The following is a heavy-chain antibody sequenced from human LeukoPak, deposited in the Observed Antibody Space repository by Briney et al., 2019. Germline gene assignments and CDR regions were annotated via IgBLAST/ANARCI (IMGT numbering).Heavy chain of an antibody. CDR3: ARDGYGSGSYGWFDP. Sequence: SEPLSLTCNVSGASITSCYWSWIRQTPGKGHEWIGNIYSGSTNYNPSFESRVTVSLDTSKNQFSLRLTSVTAADTALYYCARDGYGSGSYGWFDPWGQGTLVTVSS. D-gene: IGHD3-10*01. CDR1: GASITSCY. V-gene: IGHV4-59*01. CDR2: IYSGST. J-gene: IGHJ5*02.